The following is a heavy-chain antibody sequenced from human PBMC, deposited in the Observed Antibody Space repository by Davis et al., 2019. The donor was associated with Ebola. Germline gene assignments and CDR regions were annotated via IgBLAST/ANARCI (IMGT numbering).Heavy chain of an antibody. D-gene: IGHD3-16*01. V-gene: IGHV3-30*18. J-gene: IGHJ6*02. CDR3: AKVPPIWGRYTRLPGYYYYYGMDV. CDR1: GFTFSSYG. CDR2: ISYDGSNK. Sequence: PGGSLRLSCAASGFTFSSYGMHWVRQAPGKGLEWVAVISYDGSNKYYADSVKGRFTISRDNSKNTLYLQMNSLRAEDTAVYYCAKVPPIWGRYTRLPGYYYYYGMDVWGQGTTVTVSS.